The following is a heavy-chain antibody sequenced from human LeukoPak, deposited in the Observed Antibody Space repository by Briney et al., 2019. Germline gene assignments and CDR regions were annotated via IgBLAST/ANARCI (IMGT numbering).Heavy chain of an antibody. Sequence: SGTLSLTCTVSGGSISSGSYYWSWIRQPAGKGLEWIGRIYTSGSTNYNPSLTSRVTISVATSKNQFSLKLSSVTAADTAVYYCARDGGYCYDYWGQGTLVTVSS. CDR1: GGSISSGSYY. CDR2: IYTSGST. D-gene: IGHD2-21*01. CDR3: ARDGGYCYDY. J-gene: IGHJ4*02. V-gene: IGHV4-61*02.